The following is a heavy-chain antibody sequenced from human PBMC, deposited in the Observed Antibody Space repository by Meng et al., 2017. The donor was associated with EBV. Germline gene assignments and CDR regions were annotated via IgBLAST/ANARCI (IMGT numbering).Heavy chain of an antibody. V-gene: IGHV1-69*01. D-gene: IGHD3-10*01. CDR2: LIPMVGAP. J-gene: IGHJ4*02. Sequence: QLLQSGAEVKKPGSSVKVSCRTLGGTFRSDAVSWVRQAPGQGLEWMGGLIPMVGAPHYAQKFQGRVTIIADESTSTHSMELNSLRSEDTAMYYCASESGRGFTPDYWGQGTLVTVSS. CDR1: GGTFRSDA. CDR3: ASESGRGFTPDY.